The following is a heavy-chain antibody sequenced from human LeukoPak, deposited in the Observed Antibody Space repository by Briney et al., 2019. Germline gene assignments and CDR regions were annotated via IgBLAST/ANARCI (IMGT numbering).Heavy chain of an antibody. CDR3: ARHRRQQLGLRFDY. Sequence: SETLSLTCTVSGGSISSSSYYWGWIRQPPGKGLEWIGSIYYSGSTYYNPSLKSRVTISVDTSKNQFSLKRSSVTAADTAVYYCARHRRQQLGLRFDYWGQGTLVTVSS. J-gene: IGHJ4*02. CDR2: IYYSGST. D-gene: IGHD6-13*01. V-gene: IGHV4-39*01. CDR1: GGSISSSSYY.